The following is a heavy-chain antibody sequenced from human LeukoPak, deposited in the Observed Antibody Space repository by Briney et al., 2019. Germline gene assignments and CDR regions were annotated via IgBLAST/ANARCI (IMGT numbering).Heavy chain of an antibody. Sequence: ASMKVSCKASGYSFTSYGISWVRQAPGQGLEWMGWITANSGNTNYVQKLQGRVTMSTETSTSTAYMELRSLRSDDTAVYYCARDAADTVRGGDYWGQGSLVTVSS. CDR1: GYSFTSYG. V-gene: IGHV1-18*01. CDR3: ARDAADTVRGGDY. CDR2: ITANSGNT. J-gene: IGHJ4*02. D-gene: IGHD5-18*01.